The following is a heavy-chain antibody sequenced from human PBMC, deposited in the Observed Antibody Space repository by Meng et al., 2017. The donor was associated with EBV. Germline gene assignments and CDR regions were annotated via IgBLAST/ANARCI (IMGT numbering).Heavy chain of an antibody. Sequence: LGRSGAEVKTLVSSVKVSCQASEGTFSSDASSWVRQAPGQGLEWMGGIIPIFGTANYAQKFQGRVTITADKSTSTAYMELSSLRSEDTAVYYCARAEIAAAGRLDYWGQGTLVTVSS. V-gene: IGHV1-69*06. CDR1: EGTFSSDA. CDR3: ARAEIAAAGRLDY. J-gene: IGHJ4*02. D-gene: IGHD6-13*01. CDR2: IIPIFGTA.